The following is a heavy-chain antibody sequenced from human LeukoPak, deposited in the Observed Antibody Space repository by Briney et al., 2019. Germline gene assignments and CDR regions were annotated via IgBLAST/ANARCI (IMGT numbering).Heavy chain of an antibody. CDR1: GFTFSSYS. CDR3: ARGVCSSTSCYYYYYMDV. V-gene: IGHV3-21*01. D-gene: IGHD2-2*01. J-gene: IGHJ6*03. CDR2: ISSSSSYI. Sequence: GGSLRLSCAASGFTFSSYSMNWVRQAPGKGLEWVSSISSSSSYIYYADSVKGRFTISRDNAKNSLYLQMNSLRAEDTAVYYCARGVCSSTSCYYYYYMDVWGKGTTVTVSS.